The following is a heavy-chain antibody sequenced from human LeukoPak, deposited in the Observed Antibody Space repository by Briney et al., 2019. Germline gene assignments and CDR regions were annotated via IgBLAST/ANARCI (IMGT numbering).Heavy chain of an antibody. CDR1: GYTFTSYY. CDR2: INPSGGST. J-gene: IGHJ4*02. V-gene: IGHV1-46*01. CDR3: AREFEAARTLDY. Sequence: GASVKVSCKASGYTFTSYYMHWVRQAPGQGPEWMGIINPSGGSTSYAQKFQGRVTMTRDTSTSTVYMELSSLRSEDTAVYYCAREFEAARTLDYWGQGTLVTVSS. D-gene: IGHD6-6*01.